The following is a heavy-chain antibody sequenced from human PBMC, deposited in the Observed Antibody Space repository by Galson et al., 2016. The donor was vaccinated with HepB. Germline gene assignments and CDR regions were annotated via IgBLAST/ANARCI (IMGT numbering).Heavy chain of an antibody. CDR1: AFSFSTYG. CDR2: IKQDGSDK. D-gene: IGHD2-8*02. V-gene: IGHV3-7*03. J-gene: IGHJ4*02. Sequence: SLRLSCAASAFSFSTYGMSWVRQAPGKGLEWVASIKQDGSDKYYLDSVKGRFTISRDNSKNTVYLQMNSLRAEDTAVYYCANDGGVTFCSSLGCYFDYWGQGTLVTVSS. CDR3: ANDGGVTFCSSLGCYFDY.